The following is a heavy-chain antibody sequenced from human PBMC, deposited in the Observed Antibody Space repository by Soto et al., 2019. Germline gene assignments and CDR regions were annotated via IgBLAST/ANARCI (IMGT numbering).Heavy chain of an antibody. CDR2: ISGSGGST. Sequence: EVQLLESGGGLVQPGGSLRLSCAASGFTFSSYAMSWVRQAPGKGLEWVSAISGSGGSTYYADSVKGRFTISRDNSKNKQYLLINSLRAEDTAVYYCANGAYDFWSGYYPNFDYWGQGTLVAVSS. V-gene: IGHV3-23*01. CDR1: GFTFSSYA. J-gene: IGHJ4*02. D-gene: IGHD3-3*01. CDR3: ANGAYDFWSGYYPNFDY.